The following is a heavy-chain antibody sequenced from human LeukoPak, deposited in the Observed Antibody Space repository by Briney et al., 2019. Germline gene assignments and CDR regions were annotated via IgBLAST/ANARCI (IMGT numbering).Heavy chain of an antibody. D-gene: IGHD3-10*01. CDR3: ASVYGSGNYEGLGFDY. V-gene: IGHV3-7*01. J-gene: IGHJ4*02. CDR2: INQDGSET. Sequence: GGSLRLSCAASGFTFSSSWMSWVRQAPGKGLEWVANINQDGSETSYVDSVKGRFTISRHNAQNSLFLQMNSLRAEDTAVYYCASVYGSGNYEGLGFDYWGQGTLVTVSS. CDR1: GFTFSSSW.